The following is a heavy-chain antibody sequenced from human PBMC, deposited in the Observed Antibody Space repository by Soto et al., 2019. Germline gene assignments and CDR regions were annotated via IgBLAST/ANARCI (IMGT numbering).Heavy chain of an antibody. V-gene: IGHV3-74*01. Sequence: GGSLRLSCAASGFTFSSYWMHWVRQAPGKGLEWVSRINTDGSTINYADSVRGRFTISRDNARNSLYLHINSLRGEDTAMYYCATAGNYRFDYWGQGTLVTVSS. CDR3: ATAGNYRFDY. J-gene: IGHJ4*02. CDR2: INTDGSTI. D-gene: IGHD3-16*02. CDR1: GFTFSSYW.